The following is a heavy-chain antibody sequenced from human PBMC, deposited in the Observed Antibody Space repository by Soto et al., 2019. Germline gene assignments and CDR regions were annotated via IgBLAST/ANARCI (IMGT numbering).Heavy chain of an antibody. Sequence: QVQLVQSGAEVKKPGSSVKVSCKASGGTFSSYTISWVRQAPGQGLEWMGRIIPILGIANYAPKFQGRVTITADKSTRKAYMELSSLRSEDTAVYYCARGKLLGYCSGGSCTEDAFDIWGQGTMVTVSS. J-gene: IGHJ3*02. D-gene: IGHD2-15*01. CDR3: ARGKLLGYCSGGSCTEDAFDI. CDR1: GGTFSSYT. V-gene: IGHV1-69*02. CDR2: IIPILGIA.